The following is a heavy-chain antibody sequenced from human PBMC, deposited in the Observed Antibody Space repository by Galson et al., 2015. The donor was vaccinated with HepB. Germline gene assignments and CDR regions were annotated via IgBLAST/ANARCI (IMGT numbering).Heavy chain of an antibody. CDR2: ISAYNGNT. CDR3: AREVVVVPAANNHVGYYYYGMDV. V-gene: IGHV1-18*04. D-gene: IGHD2-2*01. CDR1: GYTFTSYG. Sequence: SVKVSCKASGYTFTSYGISWVRQAPGQGLEWMGWISAYNGNTNYAQKLQGRVTMTTDTSTSTAYMELRSLRSDDTAVYYCAREVVVVPAANNHVGYYYYGMDVWGQGTTVTVSS. J-gene: IGHJ6*02.